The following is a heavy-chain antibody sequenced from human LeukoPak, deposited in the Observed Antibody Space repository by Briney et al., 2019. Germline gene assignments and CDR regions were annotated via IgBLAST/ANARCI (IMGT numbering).Heavy chain of an antibody. V-gene: IGHV3-21*04. D-gene: IGHD3-10*01. Sequence: PGGSLRLSCAASGFTFSSYSMNWVRQAPGKGLEWVSSISSSSSYIYYADSVKGRFTISRDNAKNSLYLQMNSLRAEDTAVYYCAKDDVLLWFGEPEDAFDIWGQGTMVTVSS. CDR3: AKDDVLLWFGEPEDAFDI. CDR1: GFTFSSYS. J-gene: IGHJ3*02. CDR2: ISSSSSYI.